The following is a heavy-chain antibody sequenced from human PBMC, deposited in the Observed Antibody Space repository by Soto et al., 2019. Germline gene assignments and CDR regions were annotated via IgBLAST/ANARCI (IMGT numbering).Heavy chain of an antibody. Sequence: GGSLKLSCAASGFTFSNFWMSWVRQAPGKGLGWVANINQDGSEKYYADSVKGRFIISRDNAKNSLYLEMNSLRVEDTALYYCARNFIVPWAQGTLVTVSS. J-gene: IGHJ5*02. V-gene: IGHV3-7*01. CDR1: GFTFSNFW. CDR3: ARNFIVP. D-gene: IGHD1-26*01. CDR2: INQDGSEK.